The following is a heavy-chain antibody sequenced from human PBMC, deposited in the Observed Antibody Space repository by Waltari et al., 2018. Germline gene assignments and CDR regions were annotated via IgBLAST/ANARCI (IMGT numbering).Heavy chain of an antibody. CDR2: IYYSGST. CDR3: ARDRGTFYYGSGITGAFDI. V-gene: IGHV4-31*03. CDR1: GGSISSGGYY. J-gene: IGHJ3*02. Sequence: QVQLQESGPGLVKPSQTLSLTCTVSGGSISSGGYYWSWIRQHPGTGLEWIGYIYYSGSTYYNPSLKSRVTISVDTSKNQFSLKLSSVTAADTAVYYCARDRGTFYYGSGITGAFDIWGQGTMVTVSS. D-gene: IGHD3-10*01.